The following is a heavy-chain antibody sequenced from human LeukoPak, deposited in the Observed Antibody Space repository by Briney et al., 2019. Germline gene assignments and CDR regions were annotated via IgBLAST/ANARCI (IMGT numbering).Heavy chain of an antibody. J-gene: IGHJ2*01. D-gene: IGHD3-22*01. Sequence: SETLSLTCTVSGGSISSYYWSWIRQPPGKGLEWIGYIYYSGSTNYNPSLKSRVTISVDTSKNQFSLKLSSVTAADTAVYYCARRTYYYDSSGYYLPWYFDLWGRGTLVTVSS. CDR3: ARRTYYYDSSGYYLPWYFDL. CDR2: IYYSGST. CDR1: GGSISSYY. V-gene: IGHV4-59*08.